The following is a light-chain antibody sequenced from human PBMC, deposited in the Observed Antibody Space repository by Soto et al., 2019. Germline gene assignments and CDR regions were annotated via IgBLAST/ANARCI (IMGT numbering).Light chain of an antibody. Sequence: QSVLTQPPSVSAAPGQKVTISCSGSSSNIGDNYVSWYRQLPGTAPQLLIFDNNKRPSGIPEHDRFSGSKSGTSATLGIAGLQTGDEADYYCGTWDSSLSAVVFGGGTKLTVL. J-gene: IGLJ2*01. CDR1: SSNIGDNY. CDR3: GTWDSSLSAVV. V-gene: IGLV1-51*01. CDR2: DNN.